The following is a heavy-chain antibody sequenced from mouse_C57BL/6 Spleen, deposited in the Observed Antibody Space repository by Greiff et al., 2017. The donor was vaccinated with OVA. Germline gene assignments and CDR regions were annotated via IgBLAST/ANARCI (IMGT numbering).Heavy chain of an antibody. V-gene: IGHV1-42*01. CDR1: GYSFTGYY. CDR2: INPSTGGT. CDR3: AYAFDY. J-gene: IGHJ2*01. Sequence: VQLKESGPELVKPGASVKISCKASGYSFTGYYMNWVKQSPEKSLEWIGEINPSTGGTTYNQKFKAKATLTVDKSSSTAYMQLKSLTSEDSAVYYCAYAFDYWGQGTTLTVSS.